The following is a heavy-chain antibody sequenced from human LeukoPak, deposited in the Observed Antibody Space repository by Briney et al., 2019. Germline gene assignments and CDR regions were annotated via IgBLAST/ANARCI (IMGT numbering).Heavy chain of an antibody. Sequence: GGSLRLSCAASGFTFSSYAMSWVRQAPGKGLEWVSAISGSGGSTYYADSVKGRFTISRDNSKNTLYLQMNSLRAEDTAVYYCAEPYCSGGSCYVVSAYYFDYWGQGTLVTVPS. CDR1: GFTFSSYA. J-gene: IGHJ4*02. CDR3: AEPYCSGGSCYVVSAYYFDY. D-gene: IGHD2-15*01. CDR2: ISGSGGST. V-gene: IGHV3-23*01.